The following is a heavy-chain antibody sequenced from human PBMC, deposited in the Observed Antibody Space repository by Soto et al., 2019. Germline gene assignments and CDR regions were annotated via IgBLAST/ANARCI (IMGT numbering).Heavy chain of an antibody. CDR2: IYWDDDK. J-gene: IGHJ5*02. V-gene: IGHV2-5*02. Sequence: QITLKESGPTLVKPTQTLTLTCTFSGFSLSTSGVGVGWIRQPPGKALEWLAVIYWDDDKRYSPSLKSRLTITKDTSKNQVVLTMTNMDPVDTATYYCALGRNSQQIDPWGQGTLVTVSS. CDR1: GFSLSTSGVG. CDR3: ALGRNSQQIDP. D-gene: IGHD1-26*01.